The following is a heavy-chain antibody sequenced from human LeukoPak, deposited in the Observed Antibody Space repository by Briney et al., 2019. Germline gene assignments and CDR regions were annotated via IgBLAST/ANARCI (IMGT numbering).Heavy chain of an antibody. D-gene: IGHD3-3*01. CDR3: ARDLPDFWSGQYYYYYYGMDV. J-gene: IGHJ6*02. Sequence: SVKDSCKASGYTFTSYYMHWVRQAPGQGLEWMGIINPSGGSTSYAQKFQGRVTMTRDTSTSTVYMELSSLRSEDTAVYYCARDLPDFWSGQYYYYYYGMDVWGQGTTVTVSS. CDR2: INPSGGST. CDR1: GYTFTSYY. V-gene: IGHV1-46*01.